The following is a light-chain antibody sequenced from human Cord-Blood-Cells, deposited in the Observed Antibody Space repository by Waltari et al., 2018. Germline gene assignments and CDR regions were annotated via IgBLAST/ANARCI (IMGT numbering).Light chain of an antibody. J-gene: IGKJ5*01. CDR2: GAS. CDR3: QQYGSSPPIT. Sequence: EIVLTQSPGTLSLSPGESATISCRARQSVSSSYLAWYQQKPGQAPRLLISGASSRATGIPDRFSGSGSGTDFTLTISRLEPEDFAVYYCQQYGSSPPITFGQGTRLEIK. CDR1: QSVSSSY. V-gene: IGKV3-20*01.